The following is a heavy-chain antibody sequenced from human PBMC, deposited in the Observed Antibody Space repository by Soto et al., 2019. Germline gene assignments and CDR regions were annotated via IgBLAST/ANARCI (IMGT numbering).Heavy chain of an antibody. J-gene: IGHJ1*01. CDR2: ISSSGSTI. CDR1: GFTFSDYY. Sequence: GGSLRLSCAASGFTFSDYYMSWIRQAPGKGLEWVSYISSSGSTIYYADSVKGRFTISRDNAKNSRYLQMNSLRAEDTAVYYCARVDPLRATWGSYPQKPRYFQHWGQGTLVTVSS. V-gene: IGHV3-11*01. D-gene: IGHD3-16*02. CDR3: ARVDPLRATWGSYPQKPRYFQH.